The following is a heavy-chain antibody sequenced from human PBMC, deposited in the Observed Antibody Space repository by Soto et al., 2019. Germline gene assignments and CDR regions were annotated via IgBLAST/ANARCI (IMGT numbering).Heavy chain of an antibody. CDR2: ISADGSNK. Sequence: PGGSLRLSCAASGFTFSSFGLHWVRQAPGKGLEWVGVISADGSNKYYADSVKGRFAISRDNLKNTLYVQMNNLRLEDTAVYYCTRERRHNSGWFDRWGRGTLVTVSS. D-gene: IGHD6-25*01. CDR3: TRERRHNSGWFDR. CDR1: GFTFSSFG. J-gene: IGHJ5*02. V-gene: IGHV3-30*03.